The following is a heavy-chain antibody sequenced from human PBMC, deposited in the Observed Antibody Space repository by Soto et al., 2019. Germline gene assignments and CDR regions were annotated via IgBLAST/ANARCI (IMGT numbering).Heavy chain of an antibody. CDR3: ARGYDTSWGDY. Sequence: QVQLEESGGGVVQPGRSLRLSCAASGFTFSIYGMHWVRQAPGKGLEWVAVIWYDDTKEFCADSVKGRFTISRDNSKNTVYLQMNSLRDDDTAVYYCARGYDTSWGDYWGQGTSVIVSS. CDR2: IWYDDTKE. V-gene: IGHV3-33*01. CDR1: GFTFSIYG. D-gene: IGHD3-22*01. J-gene: IGHJ4*02.